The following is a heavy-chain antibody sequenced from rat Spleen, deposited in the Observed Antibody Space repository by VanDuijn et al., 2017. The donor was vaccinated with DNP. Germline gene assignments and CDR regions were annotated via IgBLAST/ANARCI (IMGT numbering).Heavy chain of an antibody. J-gene: IGHJ2*01. Sequence: EVQLVESGGGLVQPGRSMKLSCAASGFTFSSFPMAWVRQAPTKGLEWVASISTGGGISYYRDSVKGRFTISRDNAKNTQSLQMDSLRSEDTATYYCAGVITNGRIDYWGQGVMVTVSS. CDR1: GFTFSSFP. D-gene: IGHD1-12*02. CDR3: AGVITNGRIDY. V-gene: IGHV5-46*01. CDR2: ISTGGGIS.